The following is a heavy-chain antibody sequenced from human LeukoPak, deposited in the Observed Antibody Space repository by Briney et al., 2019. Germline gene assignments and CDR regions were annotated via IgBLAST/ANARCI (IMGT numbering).Heavy chain of an antibody. V-gene: IGHV4-59*01. J-gene: IGHJ2*01. CDR1: GGSISSYY. Sequence: SETLSLTCTVSGGSISSYYWSWIRQPPGKGLEWIGYIYYSGSTNYNPSLKSRVTISVDTSKNQFSLKLSSVTAADTAVYYCARTSSSLLYWYFDLWGRGTLVTVSS. CDR2: IYYSGST. CDR3: ARTSSSLLYWYFDL.